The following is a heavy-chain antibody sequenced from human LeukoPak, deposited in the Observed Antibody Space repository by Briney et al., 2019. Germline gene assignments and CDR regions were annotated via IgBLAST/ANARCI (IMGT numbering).Heavy chain of an antibody. Sequence: ASVKVSCKASRYTFTSSSISWGRHTPEQRLEWMGWIRAYNGNTNYAQKLQGRVTMTTDTSTSTAYMELRSMRSDDTAVYYCARLVVPAAMNGMDVWGQGTTVTVSS. CDR2: IRAYNGNT. J-gene: IGHJ6*02. D-gene: IGHD2-2*01. CDR1: RYTFTSSS. CDR3: ARLVVPAAMNGMDV. V-gene: IGHV1-18*01.